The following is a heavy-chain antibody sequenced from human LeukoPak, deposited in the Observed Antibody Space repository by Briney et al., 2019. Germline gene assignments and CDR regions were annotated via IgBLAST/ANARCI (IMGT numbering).Heavy chain of an antibody. D-gene: IGHD3-22*01. CDR2: IKSRTDGGTT. V-gene: IGHV3-15*07. CDR1: GFNFNNAW. Sequence: SGGSLRLSCTTSGFNFNNAWMNWVRQAPGKGLEWVGRIKSRTDGGTTVYSAPVKGRFTISRDDSKSTLYLQMNSLKIEDTAVYYCATDFYDSTWGQGTLVTVSS. J-gene: IGHJ5*02. CDR3: ATDFYDST.